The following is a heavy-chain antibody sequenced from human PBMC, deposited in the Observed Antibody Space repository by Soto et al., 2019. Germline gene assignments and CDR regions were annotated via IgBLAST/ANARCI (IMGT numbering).Heavy chain of an antibody. D-gene: IGHD3-16*01. Sequence: SETRCLTCTVSGGSLCSAGYFCTWIRQHPGKGLEWIGYIYNGGSTFYNPSLRSRLSISVDTSENHFSLKLSSVTAADTAVYYCARAFYVLGAFDIWGQGTMVTVSS. CDR2: IYNGGST. V-gene: IGHV4-31*03. CDR3: ARAFYVLGAFDI. CDR1: GGSLCSAGYF. J-gene: IGHJ3*02.